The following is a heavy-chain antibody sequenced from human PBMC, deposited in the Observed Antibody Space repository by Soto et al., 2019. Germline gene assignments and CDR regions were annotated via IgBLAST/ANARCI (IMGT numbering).Heavy chain of an antibody. J-gene: IGHJ4*02. CDR2: CIPIFGTA. V-gene: IGHV1-69*01. Sequence: QVQLVQSGAEVKKPGSSVKVSCKASGGTFSSYAISWVRQARGQGLDWMGGCIPIFGTANYPQKFQGRVTITADESTSTAYMELSSLRSEDTAVYYCARDSVRGYSGYGPKDYWGQGTLVTVSS. CDR1: GGTFSSYA. D-gene: IGHD5-12*01. CDR3: ARDSVRGYSGYGPKDY.